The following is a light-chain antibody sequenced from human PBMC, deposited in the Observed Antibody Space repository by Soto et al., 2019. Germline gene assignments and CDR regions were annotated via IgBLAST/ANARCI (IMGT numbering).Light chain of an antibody. J-gene: IGKJ1*01. V-gene: IGKV3-15*01. CDR1: QSVNSN. Sequence: EIVMTQSPATLSVSPGERATLSCRASQSVNSNLAWYQQKPGQAPRLLIYDTSSRATGIPARFSGSRSGTEFPLTISSLQSEDSAVYYCQQYNNWPPCTFGQGTKVEI. CDR3: QQYNNWPPCT. CDR2: DTS.